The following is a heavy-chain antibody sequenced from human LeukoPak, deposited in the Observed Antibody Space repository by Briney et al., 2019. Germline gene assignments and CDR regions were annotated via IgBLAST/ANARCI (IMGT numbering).Heavy chain of an antibody. CDR1: GGSISSGGYS. CDR2: IYHSGST. Sequence: PSETLSLTCAVSGGSISSGGYSWSWIRQPPGKGLEWIGYIYHSGSTYYNPSLKSRVTISVDRSKNQFSLKLSSVTAADTAVYYCARGGYDSSGYYPSEIYFDYWGQGTLVNVSS. V-gene: IGHV4-30-2*01. CDR3: ARGGYDSSGYYPSEIYFDY. J-gene: IGHJ4*02. D-gene: IGHD3-22*01.